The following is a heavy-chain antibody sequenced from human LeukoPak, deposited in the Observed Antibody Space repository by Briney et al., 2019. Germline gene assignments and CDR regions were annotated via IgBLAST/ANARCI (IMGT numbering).Heavy chain of an antibody. J-gene: IGHJ4*02. Sequence: GGSPRLSCAVSGFTFSDHHMDWVRQAPGKGLEWIGRSKNKANAYSTVYAASVKGRFTFARDDPKNSLYLQMDSLKDEDTAVYYCSRIFYHGSTGYYPDHWGQGTLVTVSS. CDR3: SRIFYHGSTGYYPDH. CDR1: GFTFSDHH. D-gene: IGHD3-9*01. CDR2: SKNKANAYST. V-gene: IGHV3-72*01.